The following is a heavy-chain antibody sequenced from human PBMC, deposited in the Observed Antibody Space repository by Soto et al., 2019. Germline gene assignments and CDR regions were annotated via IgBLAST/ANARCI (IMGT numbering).Heavy chain of an antibody. V-gene: IGHV4-30-2*01. CDR1: GGSISSGGYS. D-gene: IGHD6-13*01. CDR2: IYHSGST. J-gene: IGHJ1*01. Sequence: SETLSLTCAVSGGSISSGGYSWSWIRQPPGKGLEWIGYIYHSGSTYYNPSLKSRVTISVDRSKNQFSLKLSSVTAADSAVYYCARVWAAAGKMADYFQYWGQGTLVTVSS. CDR3: ARVWAAAGKMADYFQY.